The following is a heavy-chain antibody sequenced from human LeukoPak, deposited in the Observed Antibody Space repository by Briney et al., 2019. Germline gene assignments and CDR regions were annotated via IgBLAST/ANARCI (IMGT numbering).Heavy chain of an antibody. V-gene: IGHV6-1*01. D-gene: IGHD4-17*01. CDR3: ARQETTVTTPFDY. CDR1: GDSVSGNSAA. Sequence: SQTLSLTRAVCGDSVSGNSAAWHWNRQSPSRGLEWLGRTYYRSKWYNDYAVSVKSRITIDPDTSKNQFSLQLNSVTPEDTAVYYCARQETTVTTPFDYWGQGTLVTVSS. J-gene: IGHJ4*02. CDR2: TYYRSKWYN.